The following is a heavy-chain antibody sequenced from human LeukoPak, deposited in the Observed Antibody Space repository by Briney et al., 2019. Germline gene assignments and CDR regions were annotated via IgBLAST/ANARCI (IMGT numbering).Heavy chain of an antibody. D-gene: IGHD3-10*01. V-gene: IGHV3-23*01. CDR1: GFAFSTYA. Sequence: QSGGSLRLPCAASGFAFSTYAMSWVRQAPGKGLEWVSAISNSGSSTYYADYVKGRFTISRDSSKNTVYLQMNSLRADDTAVYYCAKGSSPSRPYYFDNWGQGTLVTVSS. J-gene: IGHJ4*02. CDR3: AKGSSPSRPYYFDN. CDR2: ISNSGSST.